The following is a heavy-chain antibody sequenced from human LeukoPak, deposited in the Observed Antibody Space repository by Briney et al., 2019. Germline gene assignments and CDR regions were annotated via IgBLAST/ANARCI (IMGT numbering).Heavy chain of an antibody. D-gene: IGHD3-10*01. V-gene: IGHV4-61*02. CDR2: IYTLGST. Sequence: PSETLSLTCTVSGGSISSGGFYWSWIRQPAGKGLEWIGRIYTLGSTNYNPSLKSRVTISVDTSKNQFSLKLSSVTAADTAVYYCARHKMVRGIGYYYYMDVWGKGTTVTISS. CDR1: GGSISSGGFY. CDR3: ARHKMVRGIGYYYYMDV. J-gene: IGHJ6*03.